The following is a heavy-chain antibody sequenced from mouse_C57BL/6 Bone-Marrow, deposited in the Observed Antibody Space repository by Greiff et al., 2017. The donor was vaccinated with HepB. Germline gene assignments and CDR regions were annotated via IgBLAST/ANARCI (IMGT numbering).Heavy chain of an antibody. CDR3: ARSENLLWLRDRYYFDY. Sequence: QVQLQQSGPELVKPGASVKISCKASGYAFSSSWMNWVKQRPGKGLEWIGRIYPGDGDTNYNGKFKGKATLTADKSSSTAYMQLSSLTSEDSAVYFCARSENLLWLRDRYYFDYWGQGTTLTVSS. CDR2: IYPGDGDT. J-gene: IGHJ2*01. CDR1: GYAFSSSW. V-gene: IGHV1-82*01. D-gene: IGHD2-2*01.